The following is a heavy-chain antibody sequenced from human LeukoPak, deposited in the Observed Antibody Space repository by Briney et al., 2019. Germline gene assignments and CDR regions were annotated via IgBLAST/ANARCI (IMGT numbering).Heavy chain of an antibody. J-gene: IGHJ4*02. CDR1: GGSISSSSYY. D-gene: IGHD1-26*01. Sequence: SETLSLTCTVSGGSISSSSYYWGWIRQPPGKGLEWIGSIYYSGSTYYNSSLKSRVTISVDTSKNQFSLKLSSVTAADTAVYYCARHWRNIVGARGDYWGQGTLVTVSS. V-gene: IGHV4-39*01. CDR3: ARHWRNIVGARGDY. CDR2: IYYSGST.